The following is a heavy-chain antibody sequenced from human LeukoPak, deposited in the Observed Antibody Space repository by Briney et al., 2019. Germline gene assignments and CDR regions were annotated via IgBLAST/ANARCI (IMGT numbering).Heavy chain of an antibody. CDR3: ARDEDWSGYYGAFDI. CDR2: INSDGSST. CDR1: GFTFSMYW. D-gene: IGHD3-3*01. J-gene: IGHJ3*02. V-gene: IGHV3-74*01. Sequence: PGGSLRLSCAASGFTFSMYWMHWVRQAPGKGLVWVSRINSDGSSTSYADSVKGRFTISRDNAKNTLYLQMNSLRAEDTAVYYCARDEDWSGYYGAFDIWGQGTMVTVSS.